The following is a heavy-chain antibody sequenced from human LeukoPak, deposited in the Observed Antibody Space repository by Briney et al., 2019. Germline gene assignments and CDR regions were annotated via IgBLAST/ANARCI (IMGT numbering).Heavy chain of an antibody. CDR3: ARDGRLRIQLWNFDY. CDR2: INPSGGST. D-gene: IGHD5-18*01. Sequence: ASEKVSCKASGYTFTSYYMHWVRQAPGQGLEWMGIINPSGGSTSYAQKFQGRVTMTRDTSTSTVYMELSSLRSEDTAVYYCARDGRLRIQLWNFDYWGQGTLVTVSS. V-gene: IGHV1-46*01. J-gene: IGHJ4*02. CDR1: GYTFTSYY.